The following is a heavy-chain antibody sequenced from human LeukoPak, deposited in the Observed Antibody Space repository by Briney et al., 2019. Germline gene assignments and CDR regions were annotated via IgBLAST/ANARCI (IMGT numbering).Heavy chain of an antibody. CDR3: VRGPSITMVRGGQWYYYLDV. V-gene: IGHV1-46*01. J-gene: IGHJ6*03. D-gene: IGHD3-10*01. CDR1: GYTFTSYY. CDR2: INPSGGST. Sequence: AALVKVSCKSSGYTFTSYYIHWVRQAPGQGLEWMGLINPSGGSTNYAQKFQGRVTMTRDTSTSTVYMELSSLRSEDTAVYYCVRGPSITMVRGGQWYYYLDVWGKGTTVTISS.